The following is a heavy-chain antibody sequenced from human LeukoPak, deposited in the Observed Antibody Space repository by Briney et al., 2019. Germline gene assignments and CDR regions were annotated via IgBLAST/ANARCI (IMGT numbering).Heavy chain of an antibody. CDR1: GFTFSSYR. CDR2: ISSSSSYI. Sequence: GRSMRLSCAASGFTFSSYRTNWVRQAPGKGLEWVSSISSSSSYIYYADSVKGRFTISRDNAKNSLYLQMNSLRAEDTAVYYCARIRSGTYGVDIWGQGTMVTVSS. CDR3: ARIRSGTYGVDI. J-gene: IGHJ3*02. D-gene: IGHD1-26*01. V-gene: IGHV3-21*01.